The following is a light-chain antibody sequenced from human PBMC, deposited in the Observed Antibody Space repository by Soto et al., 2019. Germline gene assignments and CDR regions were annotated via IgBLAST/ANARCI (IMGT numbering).Light chain of an antibody. J-gene: IGKJ2*01. CDR3: QQRGNWPYT. V-gene: IGKV3-11*01. CDR1: QSVSSY. Sequence: EIVLTQSPDTLSLSPGERATLSCRASQSVSSYLAWYQQRPGQAPRLLIYDASNRATGIPARFSGSGSRTDFTLTINTLEPEDFALYYCQQRGNWPYTFGQGTKLEI. CDR2: DAS.